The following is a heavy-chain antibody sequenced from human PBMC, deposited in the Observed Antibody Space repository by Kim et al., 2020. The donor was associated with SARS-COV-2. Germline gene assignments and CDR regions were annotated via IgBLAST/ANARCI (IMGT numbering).Heavy chain of an antibody. D-gene: IGHD1-1*01. CDR3: ARFVWNLYYFDF. J-gene: IGHJ4*02. Sequence: ASVKVSCKASGYIFNGYAIHWVRQAPGQRLEWMGWIHSGNDNTIYSQKFQGRVTISRDTSADTAYMELNSLRFEDTAVYYCARFVWNLYYFDFWGQGTLV. V-gene: IGHV1-3*04. CDR2: IHSGNDNT. CDR1: GYIFNGYA.